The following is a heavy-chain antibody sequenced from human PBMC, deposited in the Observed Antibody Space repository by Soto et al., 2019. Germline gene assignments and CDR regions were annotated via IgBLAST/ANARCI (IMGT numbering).Heavy chain of an antibody. V-gene: IGHV4-59*01. J-gene: IGHJ4*02. CDR3: GRVGGGYYDSSGYYFGY. CDR1: GGSISSYY. D-gene: IGHD3-22*01. Sequence: SETLSLTCTVSGGSISSYYWSWIRRPPGKGLEWIGYIYYSGSTNYNPSLKSRVTISVDTSKNQFSLKLSSVTAADTAVYYCGRVGGGYYDSSGYYFGYWGQGTLVTVSS. CDR2: IYYSGST.